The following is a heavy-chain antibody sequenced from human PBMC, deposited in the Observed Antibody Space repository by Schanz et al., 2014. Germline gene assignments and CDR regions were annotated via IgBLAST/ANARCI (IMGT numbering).Heavy chain of an antibody. CDR2: IFFRGST. CDR1: GGSISSGGYS. J-gene: IGHJ5*02. Sequence: QVQLQESGPGLVKPSQTLSLTCAVSGGSISSGGYSWSWIRQPPGKGLEWIGYIFFRGSTYYNPSLKSRVTISIDTSKTQFSLKLSSVPAADTAVYYCARDRGYDFSFDPWGQGTLVTVSS. CDR3: ARDRGYDFSFDP. D-gene: IGHD3-3*01. V-gene: IGHV4-30-4*07.